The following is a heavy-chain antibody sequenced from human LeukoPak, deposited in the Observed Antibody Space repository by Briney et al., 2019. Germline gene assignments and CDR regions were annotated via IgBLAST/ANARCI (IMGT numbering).Heavy chain of an antibody. V-gene: IGHV4-59*11. J-gene: IGHJ5*02. CDR2: IYYSGNT. Sequence: NPSETLSLTCTVSGGSITSHYWSWIRQPPGKGLEWIGYIYYSGNTNYNPSLKSRVTISVDTSKNQFSLSLTSVTAADTAVYYCARDPGENYPYNWFDPWGQGTLVTVSS. D-gene: IGHD5-24*01. CDR3: ARDPGENYPYNWFDP. CDR1: GGSITSHY.